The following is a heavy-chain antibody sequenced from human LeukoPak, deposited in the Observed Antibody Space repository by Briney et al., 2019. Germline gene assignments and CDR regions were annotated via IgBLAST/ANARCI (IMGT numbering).Heavy chain of an antibody. D-gene: IGHD1-26*01. J-gene: IGHJ5*02. V-gene: IGHV4-59*01. CDR1: GGSISSYY. CDR3: VRVQGSSHWGFDP. CDR2: IYYSGST. Sequence: SETLSLTCTVSGGSISSYYWSWIRQPPGKGLEWIGYIYYSGSTNYNPSLKSRVTISVDTSKNQFSLKLSSVTAADTAVYYCVRVQGSSHWGFDPWGQGTLVTVSS.